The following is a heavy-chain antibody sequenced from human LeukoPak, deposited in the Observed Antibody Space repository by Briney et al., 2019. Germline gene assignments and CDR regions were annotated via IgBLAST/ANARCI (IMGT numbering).Heavy chain of an antibody. CDR2: IYSGGST. CDR3: AREHSGNSFDF. D-gene: IGHD1-26*01. CDR1: GFTVSSNY. V-gene: IGHV3-53*01. J-gene: IGHJ4*02. Sequence: PGRSLRLSCAASGFTVSSNYMSWVRQAPGKGLEWVSVIYSGGSTYYADSVKGRFTISRDNSKNTLYLQINSLSAEDTAVYYCAREHSGNSFDFWGQGTLVTVSS.